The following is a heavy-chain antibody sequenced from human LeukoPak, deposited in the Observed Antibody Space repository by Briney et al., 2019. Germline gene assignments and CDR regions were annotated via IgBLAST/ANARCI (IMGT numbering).Heavy chain of an antibody. J-gene: IGHJ4*02. CDR1: AFTFSSYA. V-gene: IGHV3-23*01. D-gene: IGHD3-22*01. CDR3: AKLLPLYYYDSSGSFDY. CDR2: ISGSGGST. Sequence: GGSLRLSCAASAFTFSSYAMSWVRQAPGKGLEWVSAISGSGGSTYYADSVKGRFTISRDNSKNTLYLQMNSLRAEDTAVYYCAKLLPLYYYDSSGSFDYWGQGTLVTVSS.